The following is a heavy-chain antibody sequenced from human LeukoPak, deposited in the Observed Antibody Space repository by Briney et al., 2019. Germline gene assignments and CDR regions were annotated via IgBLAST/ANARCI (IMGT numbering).Heavy chain of an antibody. V-gene: IGHV3-23*01. Sequence: GGSLRLSCAASGFTFRSYAMTWVRQAPGKGLEWVSAISSSVSLTYYADAVKGRFTVSRDNSKNTLYLQMNSLRAEDSAVYYCARDRGTVTTGGSLWFDPWGQGTLVTVSS. J-gene: IGHJ5*02. CDR1: GFTFRSYA. D-gene: IGHD4-17*01. CDR2: ISSSVSLT. CDR3: ARDRGTVTTGGSLWFDP.